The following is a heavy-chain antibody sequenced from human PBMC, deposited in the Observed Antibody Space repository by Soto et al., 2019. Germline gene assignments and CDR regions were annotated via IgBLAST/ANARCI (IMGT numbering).Heavy chain of an antibody. Sequence: SVKVSFKATGGTFSNFVMSWVRQAPGQGVEWMGGIIPIFGTANYAQKFHGRVTIIADESTSTAYMELTRLRSEDTAVFYGARATILTGVTVYENYFEYWGQGTMVIVSS. D-gene: IGHD3-9*01. V-gene: IGHV1-69*13. CDR3: ARATILTGVTVYENYFEY. CDR1: GGTFSNFV. CDR2: IIPIFGTA. J-gene: IGHJ4*02.